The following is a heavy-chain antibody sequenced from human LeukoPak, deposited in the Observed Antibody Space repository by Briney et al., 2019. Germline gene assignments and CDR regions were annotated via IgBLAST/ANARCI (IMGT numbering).Heavy chain of an antibody. Sequence: PGGSLRLSCAASGFTLSSYWMSWVRQAPGKGLEGVASIKQDGSEKYYVDSVKDRFTISRDNAKNSLYLQMNSLRAEDTAVYYCAREGITMIVVVPHPDAFDIWGQGTMVTVSS. D-gene: IGHD3-22*01. CDR1: GFTLSSYW. J-gene: IGHJ3*02. CDR3: AREGITMIVVVPHPDAFDI. CDR2: IKQDGSEK. V-gene: IGHV3-7*01.